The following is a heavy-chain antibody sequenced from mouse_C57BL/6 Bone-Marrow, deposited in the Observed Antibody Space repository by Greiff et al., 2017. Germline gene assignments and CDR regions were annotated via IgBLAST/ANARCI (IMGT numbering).Heavy chain of an antibody. V-gene: IGHV14-4*01. CDR1: GFNIKDDY. D-gene: IGHD2-3*01. CDR3: SSVDGNYFDF. J-gene: IGHJ2*01. CDR2: IDPEIGDT. Sequence: VQLQQSGAELVRPGASVKLSCTASGFNIKDDYIHWVKQRPEQGLEWIGWIDPEIGDTEYASKVQGKATITSDTSSNTSYLQLSSLTSEDTAVYYCSSVDGNYFDFWGQGTPLTVAS.